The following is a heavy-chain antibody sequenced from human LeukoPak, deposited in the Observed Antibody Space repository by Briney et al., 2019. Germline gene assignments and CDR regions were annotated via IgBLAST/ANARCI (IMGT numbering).Heavy chain of an antibody. J-gene: IGHJ4*02. CDR3: ARDSSVVVAAYPDY. D-gene: IGHD2-15*01. V-gene: IGHV1-18*01. CDR1: GYTFTSYG. CDR2: ISAYNGNT. Sequence: ASVKVSRKASGYTFTSYGISWVRQAPGQGLEWMGWISAYNGNTNYAQKLQGRVTMTTDTSTSTAYMELRSLRSDDTAVYYCARDSSVVVAAYPDYWGQGTLVTVSS.